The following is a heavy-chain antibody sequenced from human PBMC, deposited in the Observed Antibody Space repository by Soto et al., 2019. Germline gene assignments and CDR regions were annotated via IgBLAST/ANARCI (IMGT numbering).Heavy chain of an antibody. CDR1: GFTFRSYS. CDR2: ISSSSSTI. Sequence: EVQLVESGGGLVQPGGSLRLSCAASGFTFRSYSMNWVRLAPGKGLEWVSYISSSSSTIYYADSVKGRFTISRDNAKNSRYMQMSSLRAEDTAVYYCARDRCVVVFAATPGWFDPWGQGTLVTVSS. V-gene: IGHV3-48*01. J-gene: IGHJ5*02. CDR3: ARDRCVVVFAATPGWFDP. D-gene: IGHD2-15*01.